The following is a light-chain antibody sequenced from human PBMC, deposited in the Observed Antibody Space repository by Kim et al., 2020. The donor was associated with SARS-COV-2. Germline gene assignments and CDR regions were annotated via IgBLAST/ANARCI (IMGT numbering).Light chain of an antibody. V-gene: IGKV3-20*01. J-gene: IGKJ4*01. CDR2: GAS. CDR1: QSVSSSY. Sequence: GERATRSCRASQSVSSSYLAWYQQKPGQTPRLLIYGASSRATDIPDRFSGSGSGTDFTLTISRLEAEDFAVYYCQQYGNSPLTFGGGTKVDIK. CDR3: QQYGNSPLT.